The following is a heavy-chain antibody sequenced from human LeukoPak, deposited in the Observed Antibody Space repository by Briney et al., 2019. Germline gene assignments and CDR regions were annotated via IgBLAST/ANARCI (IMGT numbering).Heavy chain of an antibody. V-gene: IGHV3-23*01. CDR2: ISGYGEYT. CDR1: GFTFSSYA. D-gene: IGHD3/OR15-3a*01. CDR3: AKSSSLGFGLYFYGMDV. Sequence: PGGSLRLSCAASGFTFSSYAMSWVRQAPGKGLEWASSISGYGEYTFYADSVKGRFTISRENSKNTLYLQMNSLRAEDTAVYYCAKSSSLGFGLYFYGMDVWGQGTTVTVSS. J-gene: IGHJ6*02.